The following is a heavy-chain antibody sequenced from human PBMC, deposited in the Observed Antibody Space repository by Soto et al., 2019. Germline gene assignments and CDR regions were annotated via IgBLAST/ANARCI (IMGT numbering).Heavy chain of an antibody. D-gene: IGHD3-16*02. Sequence: QVQLQQWGAGLLKPSETLSLTCAVYGGSFSGYYWSWIRQPPGKGLEWIGEINHSGSTNYNPSLKSRVTISVDTSKNQFSLKLSSVTAADTAVYYCARGGDYIWGSYHLDFDYCGQGTLVTVSS. J-gene: IGHJ4*02. CDR3: ARGGDYIWGSYHLDFDY. CDR2: INHSGST. V-gene: IGHV4-34*01. CDR1: GGSFSGYY.